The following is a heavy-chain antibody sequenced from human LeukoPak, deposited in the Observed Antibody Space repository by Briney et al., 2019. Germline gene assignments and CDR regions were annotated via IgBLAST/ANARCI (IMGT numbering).Heavy chain of an antibody. D-gene: IGHD1-26*01. Sequence: GGSLRLSCAASGFTFSSYWMHWVRQAPGKGLVWVSRINSDGSSTSYADSVKGRFTISRDNAKNTLYLQMNSLRAEDTAVYYCARGWAPTNFNAYYFDYWGQGTLVTVSS. CDR2: INSDGSST. V-gene: IGHV3-74*01. CDR1: GFTFSSYW. J-gene: IGHJ4*02. CDR3: ARGWAPTNFNAYYFDY.